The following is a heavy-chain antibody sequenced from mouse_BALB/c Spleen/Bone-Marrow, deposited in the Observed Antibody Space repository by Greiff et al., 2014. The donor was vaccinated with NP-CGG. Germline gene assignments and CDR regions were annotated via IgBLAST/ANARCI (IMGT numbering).Heavy chain of an antibody. CDR1: GFSLTDYG. J-gene: IGHJ2*01. D-gene: IGHD1-1*01. CDR3: AKHDTTVVLDY. Sequence: VQLVESGPGLVAPSQSLSITCTVSGFSLTDYGVSWIRQPPGKGLEWLGVIWGGGITYYNSTLKSRLSISKVNSKSQVFLKMNSLQTDDTAMYYCAKHDTTVVLDYWGQGTTLTVSS. CDR2: IWGGGIT. V-gene: IGHV2-6-5*01.